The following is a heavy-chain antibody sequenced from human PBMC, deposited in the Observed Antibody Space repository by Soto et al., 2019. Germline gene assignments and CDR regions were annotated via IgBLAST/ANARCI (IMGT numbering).Heavy chain of an antibody. CDR3: ARDADGYSSRWYD. D-gene: IGHD6-13*01. CDR2: IWYDGSNK. V-gene: IGHV3-33*01. CDR1: GFTFSSEG. Sequence: XGALRLSCAASGFTFSSEGMAWVRQAPGKGLEWVAVIWYDGSNKYYADSVKGRFTISRDNSQNTLYLQMNSLRAEVFAVYYCARDADGYSSRWYDWGQGTLVTVSS. J-gene: IGHJ4*02.